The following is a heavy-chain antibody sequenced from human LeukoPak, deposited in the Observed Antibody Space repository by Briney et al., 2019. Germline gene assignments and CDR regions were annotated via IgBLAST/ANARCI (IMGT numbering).Heavy chain of an antibody. CDR3: ARLLCDSRGHQYFDY. V-gene: IGHV4-39*01. Sequence: SETLSLTCTVSGGSISGSSQYWGWIRQPPGKGLEWIGSIHYSGKPYDNPSLKSRFTMSVDTSKNQFSLKLSSVTAADTALYYCARLLCDSRGHQYFDYWGQGTLVTVSS. J-gene: IGHJ4*02. CDR2: IHYSGKP. CDR1: GGSISGSSQY. D-gene: IGHD3-22*01.